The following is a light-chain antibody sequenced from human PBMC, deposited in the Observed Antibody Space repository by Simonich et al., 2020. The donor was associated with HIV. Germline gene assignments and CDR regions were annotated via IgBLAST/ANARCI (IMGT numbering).Light chain of an antibody. CDR2: LGS. CDR1: QSLLSSNGYNY. CDR3: LQSIQLPRT. V-gene: IGKV2-28*01. Sequence: DIVMTQSPLSLPVTPGEPATISCRSSQSLLSSNGYNYLDWYLQKPGQSPQLLIYLGSNRASGVPDWFSGSGSGTDFTLKISRVETEDVGVDYCLQSIQLPRTFGPGTKVEIK. J-gene: IGKJ3*01.